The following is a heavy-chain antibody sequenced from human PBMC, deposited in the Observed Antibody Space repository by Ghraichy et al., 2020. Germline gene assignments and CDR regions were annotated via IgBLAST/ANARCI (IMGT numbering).Heavy chain of an antibody. CDR2: VHYSGST. CDR3: ARRVVRGVIGWFDP. V-gene: IGHV4-59*08. J-gene: IGHJ5*02. Sequence: SETLSLTCTVSGDSISSYHWSWIRQPPGKGLEWIGYVHYSGSTNYNPSLKSRVTISIDTSNNHFSLRLSSVTASDTAVYYCARRVVRGVIGWFDPWGQGTLVTVSS. D-gene: IGHD3-10*01. CDR1: GDSISSYH.